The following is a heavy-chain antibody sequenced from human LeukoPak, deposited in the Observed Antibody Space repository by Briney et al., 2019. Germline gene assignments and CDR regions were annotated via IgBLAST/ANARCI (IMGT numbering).Heavy chain of an antibody. CDR1: GYTFTSYG. D-gene: IGHD2-2*01. CDR3: ARDSDLGYCSSTSCLLGDY. Sequence: GASVKVSCKASGYTFTSYGISWVRQAPRQGLEWMGWISAYNGNTNYAQKLQGRVTMTTDTSTSTAYMELRSLRSDDTAVYYCARDSDLGYCSSTSCLLGDYWGQGTLVTVSS. CDR2: ISAYNGNT. J-gene: IGHJ4*02. V-gene: IGHV1-18*01.